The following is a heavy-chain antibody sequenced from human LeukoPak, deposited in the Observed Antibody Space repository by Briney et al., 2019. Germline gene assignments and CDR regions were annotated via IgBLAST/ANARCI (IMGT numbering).Heavy chain of an antibody. D-gene: IGHD6-6*01. CDR1: GFTFSSYS. J-gene: IGHJ4*02. V-gene: IGHV3-48*04. Sequence: GGSLRLSCAASGFTFSSYSMNWVRQAPGKGLGWVSYISSSSSTIYYADSVKGRFTISRDNAKNSLYLQMNSLRAEDTAVYYCARDPIAARPYFDYWGQGTLVTVSS. CDR3: ARDPIAARPYFDY. CDR2: ISSSSSTI.